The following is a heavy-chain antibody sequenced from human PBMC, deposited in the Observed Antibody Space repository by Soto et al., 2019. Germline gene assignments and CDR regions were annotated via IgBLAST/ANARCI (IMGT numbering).Heavy chain of an antibody. D-gene: IGHD6-19*01. V-gene: IGHV3-23*01. CDR3: AKGGRAWSNEGVDC. CDR2: ILSGGNT. Sequence: EVQLLESGGGLVQPGGSLRLSCAASGFTFSSYAMSCVRQAPGKGLEWVSAILSGGNTYYADSVKGRFTISRDNSKNTLCLQMNCLRPDDTALYYCAKGGRAWSNEGVDCWGQGTLVTVSS. J-gene: IGHJ4*02. CDR1: GFTFSSYA.